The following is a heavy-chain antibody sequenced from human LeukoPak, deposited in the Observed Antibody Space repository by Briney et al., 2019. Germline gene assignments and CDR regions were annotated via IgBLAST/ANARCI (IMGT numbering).Heavy chain of an antibody. CDR2: IYYSGST. Sequence: SETLSLTCTVSGGSISSYYWSWIRQPPGKGLEWIGYIYYSGSTNYNPSLKSRVTISVDTSENQFSLKLSSVTAADTAVYYCARWWNYYDSSGSPAGGAFDIWGQGTMVTVSS. CDR1: GGSISSYY. CDR3: ARWWNYYDSSGSPAGGAFDI. J-gene: IGHJ3*02. V-gene: IGHV4-59*01. D-gene: IGHD3-22*01.